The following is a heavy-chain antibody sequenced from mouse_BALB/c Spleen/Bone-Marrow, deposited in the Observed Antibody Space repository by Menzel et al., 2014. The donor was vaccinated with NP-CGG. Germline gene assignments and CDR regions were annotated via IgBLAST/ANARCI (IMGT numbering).Heavy chain of an antibody. V-gene: IGHV5-9-3*01. J-gene: IGHJ4*01. CDR2: IRSGGGYT. CDR1: GFTCXSYA. CDR3: TRQDGYCARNY. Sequence: VKLMESGGGLVKPGGSLKLSCVASGFTCXSYAMSWVRQTPEKRLEWVAIIRSGGGYTYYPDSVKGRFTISRANAKNTLRIKMSSQRTGRTAEYNCTRQDGYCARNYWGQGSSVTVS. D-gene: IGHD2-3*01.